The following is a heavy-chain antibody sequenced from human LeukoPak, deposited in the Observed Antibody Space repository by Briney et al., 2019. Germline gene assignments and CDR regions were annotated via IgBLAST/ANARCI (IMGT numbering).Heavy chain of an antibody. CDR1: GLTVSSNY. CDR2: IYSGGST. D-gene: IGHD6-19*01. J-gene: IGHJ6*02. CDR3: AREQWLDYYYYYGMDV. Sequence: GGSLRLSCAASGLTVSSNYMSWVRQAPGKGLEWVSVIYSGGSTYYADSVKGRFTISRDNSKNTLYLQMNSLRAEDTAVYYCAREQWLDYYYYYGMDVWGQGTTVTVSS. V-gene: IGHV3-53*01.